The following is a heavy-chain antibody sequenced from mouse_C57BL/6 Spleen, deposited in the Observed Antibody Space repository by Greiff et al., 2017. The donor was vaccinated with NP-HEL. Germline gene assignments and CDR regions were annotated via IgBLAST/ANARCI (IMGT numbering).Heavy chain of an antibody. CDR1: GYTFTDYN. CDR3: ARRDWAWFAY. Sequence: EVQLQQSGPELVKPGASVKIPCKASGYTFTDYNMDWVKQSHGKSLEWIGDINPNNGGTIYNQKFKGKATLTVDKSSRTAYMELRSLTSEDTAAYYCARRDWAWFAYWGKGTLVTVA. V-gene: IGHV1-18*01. D-gene: IGHD4-1*01. J-gene: IGHJ3*01. CDR2: INPNNGGT.